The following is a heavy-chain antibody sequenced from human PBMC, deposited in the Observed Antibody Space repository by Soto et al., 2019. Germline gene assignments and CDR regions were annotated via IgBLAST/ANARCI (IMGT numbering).Heavy chain of an antibody. CDR1: GGSFSGYY. CDR2: INHSGST. J-gene: IGHJ3*02. D-gene: IGHD3-16*01. CDR3: ARVPFGDWGNGVLCAFDI. V-gene: IGHV4-34*01. Sequence: SQTLSLTCAVYGGSFSGYYWSWIRQPPGKGLEWIGEINHSGSTNYNPSLKSRVTISVDTSKNQFSLKLSSVTAADTAVYYCARVPFGDWGNGVLCAFDIWGQGTMVTVSS.